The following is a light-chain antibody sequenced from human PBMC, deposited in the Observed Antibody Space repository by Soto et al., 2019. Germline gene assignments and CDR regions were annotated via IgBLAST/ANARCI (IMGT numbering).Light chain of an antibody. CDR2: KAS. V-gene: IGKV1-5*03. CDR3: QQYNSYPYT. CDR1: QSIIGW. Sequence: DLQMTQSPSTLSASVGDRVTITCRASQSIIGWLAWYQQKPGKAPNLLIYKASTLEGGVPSRFSGSGSGTEFTLTISSLQPDDFATYYCQQYNSYPYTFGQGTKLEIK. J-gene: IGKJ2*01.